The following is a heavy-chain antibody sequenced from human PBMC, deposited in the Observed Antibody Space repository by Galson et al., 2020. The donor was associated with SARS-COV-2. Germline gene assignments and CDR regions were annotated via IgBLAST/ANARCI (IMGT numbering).Heavy chain of an antibody. CDR2: ISYDGSNK. CDR3: ARNTGGGYSYGFDY. Sequence: GGSLRLSCAASGFTFSSYAMHWVRQAPGKGLEWVAVISYDGSNKYYADSVKGRFTISRDNSKNTLYLQMNSLRAEDTAVYYCARNTGGGYSYGFDYWGQGTLVTVSS. V-gene: IGHV3-30-3*01. CDR1: GFTFSSYA. J-gene: IGHJ4*02. D-gene: IGHD5-18*01.